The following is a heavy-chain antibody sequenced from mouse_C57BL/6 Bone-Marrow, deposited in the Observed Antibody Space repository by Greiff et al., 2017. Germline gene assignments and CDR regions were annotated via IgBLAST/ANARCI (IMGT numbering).Heavy chain of an antibody. CDR1: GFTFSDYY. CDR3: ARRPPDSYYAMDY. J-gene: IGHJ4*01. Sequence: EVQLVESGGGLVQPGGSLKLSCAASGFTFSDYYMYWVRQTPEKRLEWVAYISNGGGSTYYPDAVKGRFTISRDNAKNTLYLQMSRLKSEDTAMYYCARRPPDSYYAMDYWGQGTSVTVSS. V-gene: IGHV5-12*01. CDR2: ISNGGGST.